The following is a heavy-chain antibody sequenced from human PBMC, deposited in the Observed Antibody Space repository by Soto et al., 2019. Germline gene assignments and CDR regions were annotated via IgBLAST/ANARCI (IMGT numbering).Heavy chain of an antibody. V-gene: IGHV3-30*03. CDR1: GFAFNGYG. CDR3: AMDNLAAVTAGIGNAMGV. D-gene: IGHD2-21*02. Sequence: QGQLVESGGGVVQPGTSLRLSCGASGFAFNGYGMHWVRQAPGKGLEWVAAISYDGQNRYYEDSMRGRITISRDSSKNPLVLEMNGLRGEDTRVYYCAMDNLAAVTAGIGNAMGVWGRGTPVTVSS. CDR2: ISYDGQNR. J-gene: IGHJ6*04.